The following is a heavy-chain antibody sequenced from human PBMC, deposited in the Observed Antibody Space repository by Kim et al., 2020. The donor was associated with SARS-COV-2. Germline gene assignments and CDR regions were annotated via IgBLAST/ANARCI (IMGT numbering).Heavy chain of an antibody. CDR1: GFSLSTRGMC. CDR2: IDWDDDK. V-gene: IGHV2-70*11. J-gene: IGHJ6*03. CDR3: ARLRGTGTTWSQSYHYYMDV. D-gene: IGHD1-7*01. Sequence: SGPTLVNPTQTLTLTCTFSGFSLSTRGMCVNWIRQLPGKALEWLARIDWDDDKYYNTSLKTRLTIFKDTSKNQVVLTMTNMDPVDTATYYCARLRGTGTTWSQSYHYYMDVWGKGATVTVSS.